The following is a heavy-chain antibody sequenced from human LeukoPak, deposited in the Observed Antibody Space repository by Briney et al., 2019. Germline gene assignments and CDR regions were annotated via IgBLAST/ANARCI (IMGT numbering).Heavy chain of an antibody. Sequence: GASVKVSCKASGYTFNGYYKHWVRQAPGQGLEWMGWINPNSGGTNYAQKFQGRVTMTRDTSISTAYMELSRLRSDDTAVYYCARDSEHGSGGAFDIWGQGTMVTVSS. V-gene: IGHV1-2*02. D-gene: IGHD3-16*01. CDR2: INPNSGGT. CDR1: GYTFNGYY. J-gene: IGHJ3*02. CDR3: ARDSEHGSGGAFDI.